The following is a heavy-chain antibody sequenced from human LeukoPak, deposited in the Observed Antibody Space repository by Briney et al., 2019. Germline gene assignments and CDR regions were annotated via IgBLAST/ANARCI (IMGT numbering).Heavy chain of an antibody. CDR2: IYYSGST. J-gene: IGHJ4*02. V-gene: IGHV4-59*01. CDR3: AREGKLTGYFGGLGFNY. Sequence: SETLSLTCIISGGSISSYYWSWIRQSPGKGLEWVGNIYYSGSTIYNPSLKSRVTISVDTSKNQFSLNLTSVTAADTAVYYCAREGKLTGYFGGLGFNYWGPGTLVTVSS. CDR1: GGSISSYY. D-gene: IGHD6-19*01.